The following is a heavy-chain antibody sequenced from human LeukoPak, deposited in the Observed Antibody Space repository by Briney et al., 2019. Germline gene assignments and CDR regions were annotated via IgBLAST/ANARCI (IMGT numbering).Heavy chain of an antibody. D-gene: IGHD6-6*01. J-gene: IGHJ5*02. CDR1: GYSISSGYY. CDR2: IYYSGST. CDR3: ARGPGRIAAPPVWFDP. V-gene: IGHV4-61*01. Sequence: SETLSLTCTVSGYSISSGYYWSWIRQPPGKGLEWIGYIYYSGSTNYNPSLKSRVTISVDTSKNQFSLKLSSVTAADTAVYYCARGPGRIAAPPVWFDPWGQGTLVTVSS.